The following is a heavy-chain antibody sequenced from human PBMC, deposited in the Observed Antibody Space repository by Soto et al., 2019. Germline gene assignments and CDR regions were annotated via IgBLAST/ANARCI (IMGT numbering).Heavy chain of an antibody. J-gene: IGHJ3*02. CDR1: GGSISSGGYY. CDR3: ARCGIAAAGNDAFDI. CDR2: IYYSGST. V-gene: IGHV4-31*03. D-gene: IGHD6-13*01. Sequence: SETMSLTCTVSGGSISSGGYYWSWIRKHPGKGLEWIGYIYYSGSTYYNPSLKSRVTISVDTSKNQFSLKLSSVTAADTAVYYCARCGIAAAGNDAFDIWGQGTMVTVSS.